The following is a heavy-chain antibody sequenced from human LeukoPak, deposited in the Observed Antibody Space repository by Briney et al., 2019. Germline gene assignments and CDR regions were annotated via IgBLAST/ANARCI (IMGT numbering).Heavy chain of an antibody. CDR2: ISWNSGSI. Sequence: AGGSLRLSCAASGFTFDDYAMHWVRQAPGKGLEWVSGISWNSGSIGYADSVKGRFTISRDNAKNSLYLQMNSLRAEDTALYYCVKDRGAAAQDYYYGLDVWGQGTTVTVSS. V-gene: IGHV3-9*01. J-gene: IGHJ6*02. CDR1: GFTFDDYA. D-gene: IGHD6-13*01. CDR3: VKDRGAAAQDYYYGLDV.